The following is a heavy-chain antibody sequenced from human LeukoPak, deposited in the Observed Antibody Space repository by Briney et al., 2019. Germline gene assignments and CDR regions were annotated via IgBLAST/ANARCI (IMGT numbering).Heavy chain of an antibody. CDR3: AKDPENYDILTPP. CDR2: ITGGRST. V-gene: IGHV3-23*01. D-gene: IGHD3-9*01. Sequence: TGGSLRLSCAASGFTFSNYAMSWVRQAPGKGLEWISGITGGRSTYYADSVKGRFTISRDNSKNTMSLEMNSLRVEDTAVYYCAKDPENYDILTPPWGQGTLVTVSS. J-gene: IGHJ5*02. CDR1: GFTFSNYA.